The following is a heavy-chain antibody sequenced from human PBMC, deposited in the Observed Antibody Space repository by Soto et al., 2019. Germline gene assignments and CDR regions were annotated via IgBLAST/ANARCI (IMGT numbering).Heavy chain of an antibody. CDR1: GGSISSYY. J-gene: IGHJ5*02. Sequence: SETLSLTCTVSGGSISSYYWSWIRQPPGKGLEWIGYIYYSGSTNYNPSLKSRVTISVDTSKNQFSLKLSSVTAADTAVYYCARGSNYDILTGYYKGFWFDPWGQGTLVTVSS. D-gene: IGHD3-9*01. V-gene: IGHV4-59*01. CDR2: IYYSGST. CDR3: ARGSNYDILTGYYKGFWFDP.